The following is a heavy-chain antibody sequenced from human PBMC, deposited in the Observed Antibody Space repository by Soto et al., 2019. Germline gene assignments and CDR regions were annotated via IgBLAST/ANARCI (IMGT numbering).Heavy chain of an antibody. CDR3: ARAPYPYMVATWFAP. V-gene: IGHV1-2*02. D-gene: IGHD5-12*01. Sequence: QVQLVQSGAEVKKPGSSVKVSCKASGYTFTGYYMHWVRQAPGHGLEWMGWINPNSGGTNDAQKCQGRSTMTRDTSISTAYIELSRLRSDDTAVYYCARAPYPYMVATWFAPWGQGTLVTVS. J-gene: IGHJ5*02. CDR2: INPNSGGT. CDR1: GYTFTGYY.